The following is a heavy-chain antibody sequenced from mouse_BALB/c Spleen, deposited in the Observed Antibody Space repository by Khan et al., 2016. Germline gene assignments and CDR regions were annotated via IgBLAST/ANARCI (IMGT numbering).Heavy chain of an antibody. D-gene: IGHD2-4*01. Sequence: EVQLQESGPDLVKPSQSLSLTCTVTGYSITGGYSWHWIRQFPGNKLEWMGYIHYSGSTNYNPSLKSRISITRDTSKNQFFLQLNSVTTEDTATYYCARWNYDHFDYWGQGTTLTVSS. CDR2: IHYSGST. CDR1: GYSITGGYS. J-gene: IGHJ2*01. V-gene: IGHV3-1*02. CDR3: ARWNYDHFDY.